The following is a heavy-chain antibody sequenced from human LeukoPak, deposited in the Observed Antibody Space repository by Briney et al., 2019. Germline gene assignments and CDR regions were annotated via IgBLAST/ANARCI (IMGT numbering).Heavy chain of an antibody. D-gene: IGHD4-17*01. J-gene: IGHJ6*03. CDR2: MNPNSGNT. V-gene: IGHV1-8*01. CDR3: ASNIYGDYVSYYYYYMDV. CDR1: GYTFTSYD. Sequence: ASVKVSCKASGYTFTSYDINWVRQATGQGLEWMGWMNPNSGNTGYAQKFQGRVTITADKSTSTAYMELSSLRSEDTAVYYCASNIYGDYVSYYYYYMDVWGKGTTVIVSS.